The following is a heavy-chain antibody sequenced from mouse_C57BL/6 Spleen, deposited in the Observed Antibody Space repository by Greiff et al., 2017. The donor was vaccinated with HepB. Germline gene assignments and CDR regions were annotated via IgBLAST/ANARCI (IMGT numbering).Heavy chain of an antibody. V-gene: IGHV2-5*01. D-gene: IGHD1-1*01. Sequence: QVQLQQSGPGLVQPSQSLSITCTVSGFSLTSYGVHWVRQSPGKGLEWLGVIWRGGSTDYNAAFMSRLSITKDNSKSQVFFKMNSLQADDTAIYYCAKPYYGSSNYYAMDYWGQGTSVTVSS. J-gene: IGHJ4*01. CDR3: AKPYYGSSNYYAMDY. CDR1: GFSLTSYG. CDR2: IWRGGST.